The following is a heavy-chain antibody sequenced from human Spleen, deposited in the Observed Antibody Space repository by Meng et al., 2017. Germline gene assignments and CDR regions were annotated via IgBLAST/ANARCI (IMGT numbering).Heavy chain of an antibody. D-gene: IGHD1-26*01. V-gene: IGHV3-23*01. Sequence: EVQLLESGGGLVQPGGSLRLSCAASGFTFSSHAMSWVRQAPGKGLEWVSAISGSGRSTDYADSVKGRFTISRDNSRNTLSLQMNSLRAEDTAVYYCALTAVGATFDYWGQGTLVTVSS. CDR3: ALTAVGATFDY. CDR2: ISGSGRST. J-gene: IGHJ4*02. CDR1: GFTFSSHA.